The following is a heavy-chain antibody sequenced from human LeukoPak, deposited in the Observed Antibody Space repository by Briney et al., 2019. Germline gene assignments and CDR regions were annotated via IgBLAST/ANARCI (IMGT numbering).Heavy chain of an antibody. D-gene: IGHD3-22*01. CDR3: ATIYDSSGYYPGYDY. CDR1: GFTFSSYA. CDR2: ISGSGGST. J-gene: IGHJ4*02. V-gene: IGHV3-23*01. Sequence: GGSLRLSCAASGFTFSSYAMSWVRQAPGKGLEWVSAISGSGGSTYYADSVKGRFTISRDNSKNTLYLQMNSLRAEDTAVYYCATIYDSSGYYPGYDYWGQGTLVTVSS.